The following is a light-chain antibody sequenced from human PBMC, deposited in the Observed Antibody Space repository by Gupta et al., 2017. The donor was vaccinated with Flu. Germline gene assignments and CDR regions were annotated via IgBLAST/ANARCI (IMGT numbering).Light chain of an antibody. Sequence: DIQVTQSPSTLSASVGDTVAITCRASQSVSSSLAWYQQKPGKAPKLLISRASSLETGVQPRCSGSGSRTVFTLTIRVLQPDVVASYYCQQYNNYWTFGQGTKVEIK. CDR2: RAS. J-gene: IGKJ1*01. V-gene: IGKV1-5*03. CDR3: QQYNNYWT. CDR1: QSVSSS.